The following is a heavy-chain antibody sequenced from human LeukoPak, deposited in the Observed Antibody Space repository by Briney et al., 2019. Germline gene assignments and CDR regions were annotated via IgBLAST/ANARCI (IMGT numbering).Heavy chain of an antibody. CDR1: EFSVGSNY. Sequence: GGSLRLSCAASEFSVGSNYMTWVRQAPGKGLEWVSYISSSGSTIYYADSVKGRFTISRDNAKNSLYLQMNSLRAEDTAVYYCARETHGMDVWGKGTTVTISS. CDR3: ARETHGMDV. V-gene: IGHV3-48*03. CDR2: ISSSGSTI. J-gene: IGHJ6*04.